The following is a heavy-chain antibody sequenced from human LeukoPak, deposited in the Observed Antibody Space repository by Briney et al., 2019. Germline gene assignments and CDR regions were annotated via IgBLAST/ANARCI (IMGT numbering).Heavy chain of an antibody. CDR2: ISGDGGSI. V-gene: IGHV3-43*02. CDR1: GFTFDDYA. CDR3: AKEDYSGSWYALDY. Sequence: GGSLRLSCAASGFTFDDYAIYWVRQGPGKGLEWVSLISGDGGSIYYADSVKGRFTISRDNSKNSLYLQMNSLRTEDTALYYCAKEDYSGSWYALDYWGQGTLVTVSS. D-gene: IGHD6-13*01. J-gene: IGHJ4*02.